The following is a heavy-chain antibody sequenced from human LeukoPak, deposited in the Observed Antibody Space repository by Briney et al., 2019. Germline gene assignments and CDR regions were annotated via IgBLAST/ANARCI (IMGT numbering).Heavy chain of an antibody. D-gene: IGHD6-25*01. CDR2: ISSSSSYI. CDR1: GFTFSSYG. CDR3: ARAGSAAAYFDY. Sequence: GGSLRLSCAASGFTFSSYGMNWVRQAPGKGLEWVSSISSSSSYIYYADSVKGRFTISRDNAKNSLYLQMNSLRAEDTAVYYCARAGSAAAYFDYWGQGTLVTVSS. V-gene: IGHV3-21*01. J-gene: IGHJ4*02.